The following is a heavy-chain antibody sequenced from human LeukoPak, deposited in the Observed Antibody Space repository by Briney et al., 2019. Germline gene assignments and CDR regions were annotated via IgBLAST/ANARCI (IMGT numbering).Heavy chain of an antibody. V-gene: IGHV4-34*01. Sequence: SETLSLTCAVYGGSFSGYYGTWIRQPPGQGLEWIGGVHPSGTTNYNPSLESRLTISLDTSNNQLSLKLTYVTAADTAVYYCTRGLDAYKGGNYWGQGTLVTVSS. J-gene: IGHJ4*02. CDR2: VHPSGTT. CDR1: GGSFSGYY. CDR3: TRGLDAYKGGNY. D-gene: IGHD5-24*01.